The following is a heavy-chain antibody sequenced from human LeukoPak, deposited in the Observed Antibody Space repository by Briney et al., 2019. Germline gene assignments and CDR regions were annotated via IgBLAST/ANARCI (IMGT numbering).Heavy chain of an antibody. CDR3: ARGDEQQLVLFDP. CDR1: GGSFSGYY. CDR2: IYYSGST. J-gene: IGHJ5*02. D-gene: IGHD6-13*01. Sequence: SETLSLTCAVYGGSFSGYYWSWIRQPPGKGLEWIGYIYYSGSTNYNPSLKSRVTISVDTSKNQFSLKLSSVTAADTAVYYCARGDEQQLVLFDPWGQGTLVTVSS. V-gene: IGHV4-59*01.